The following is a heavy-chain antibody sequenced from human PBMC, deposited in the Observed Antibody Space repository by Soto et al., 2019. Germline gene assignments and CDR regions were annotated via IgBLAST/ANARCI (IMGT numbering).Heavy chain of an antibody. D-gene: IGHD1-20*01. Sequence: SETLCLTCTVAGGSISGYYWSWIRQPPGKGLEWIGYIYYSGSTNYNPSLKSRVTISVDTSKNQFSLKLSSVTAADTAVYYCARDHRIYGDWFDPWGQGTLVTVSS. V-gene: IGHV4-59*01. CDR3: ARDHRIYGDWFDP. CDR2: IYYSGST. CDR1: GGSISGYY. J-gene: IGHJ5*02.